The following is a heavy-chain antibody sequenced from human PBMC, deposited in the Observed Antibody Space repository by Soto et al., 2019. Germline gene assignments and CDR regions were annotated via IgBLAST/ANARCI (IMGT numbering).Heavy chain of an antibody. CDR1: GFTFDDYA. D-gene: IGHD6-19*01. CDR2: ISWNSGSI. V-gene: IGHV3-9*01. Sequence: GGSLRLSCAASGFTFDDYAMHWVRQAPGKGLEWVSGISWNSGSIGYADSVKGRFTISRDNAKNSLYLQMNSLRAEDTALYYCAKDMRGLPLSTAVADWGQGTLVTVSS. CDR3: AKDMRGLPLSTAVAD. J-gene: IGHJ4*02.